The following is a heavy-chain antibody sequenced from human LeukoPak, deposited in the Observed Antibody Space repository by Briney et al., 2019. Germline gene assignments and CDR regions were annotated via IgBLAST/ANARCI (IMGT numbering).Heavy chain of an antibody. V-gene: IGHV4-34*01. D-gene: IGHD6-19*01. CDR2: INHSGST. CDR1: GGSFSGYY. Sequence: PSETLSLTCAVYGGSFSGYYWSWIRQPPGKGLEWIGEINHSGSTNYNPSLKSRVTISVDTSKNQFSLKLSSVTAADTAVYYCARTRFVAVAGTRIFDYWGQGTLVTVSS. J-gene: IGHJ4*02. CDR3: ARTRFVAVAGTRIFDY.